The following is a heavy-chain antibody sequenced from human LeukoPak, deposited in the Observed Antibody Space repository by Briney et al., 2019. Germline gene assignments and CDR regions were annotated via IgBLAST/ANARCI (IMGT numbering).Heavy chain of an antibody. CDR2: INPSGGST. D-gene: IGHD1-14*01. V-gene: IGHV1-46*01. CDR1: GHTFTSYY. CDR3: ARDHGEPTRDPYYFDY. J-gene: IGHJ4*02. Sequence: GASVKVSCKASGHTFTSYYMHWVRQAPGQGLEWMGIINPSGGSTSYAQKFQGRVTMTRDTSTSTVYMELSSLRSEDTAVYYCARDHGEPTRDPYYFDYWGQGTLVTVSS.